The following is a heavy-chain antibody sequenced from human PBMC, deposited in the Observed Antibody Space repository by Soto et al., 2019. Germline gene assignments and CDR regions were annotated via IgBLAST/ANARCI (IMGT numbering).Heavy chain of an antibody. Sequence: QVQLVQSGAEVKKPGSSVKVSCKASGGTFSSYTISWVRQAPGQGLEWMGRIIPILGIANYAQKFQGRVTITADKSTSTGYKELSSLRSEDTAVYYCARFRGSYGMDGWGQGTTVTVSS. J-gene: IGHJ6*02. CDR3: ARFRGSYGMDG. V-gene: IGHV1-69*02. D-gene: IGHD3-10*01. CDR1: GGTFSSYT. CDR2: IIPILGIA.